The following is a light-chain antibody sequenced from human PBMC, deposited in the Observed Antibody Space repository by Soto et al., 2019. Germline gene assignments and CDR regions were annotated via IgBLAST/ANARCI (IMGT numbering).Light chain of an antibody. CDR2: GAS. CDR1: QSVSSN. CDR3: QQYDNWPPIT. V-gene: IGKV3-15*01. J-gene: IGKJ5*01. Sequence: EIVMTQSPTTLTVSPGERATLSCRASQSVSSNLAWYQQKPGQAPRLLIYGASTRATGIPARFSGSGSGTEFTLTISSLQSEDFAVYYCQQYDNWPPITFGQGTRLEIK.